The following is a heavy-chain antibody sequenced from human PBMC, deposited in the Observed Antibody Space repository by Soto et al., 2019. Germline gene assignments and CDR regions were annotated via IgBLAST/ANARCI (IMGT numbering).Heavy chain of an antibody. D-gene: IGHD6-6*01. CDR3: AKAPRGAARLVDY. J-gene: IGHJ4*02. CDR1: RFTFSSYV. V-gene: IGHV3-23*01. Sequence: GGSLRLSCVGSRFTFSSYVMSWVRQAPGKGLECVSGISESGESTYYADSVRGRFTISRDNSNNTLYLQMNSLRAEDTAVYYCAKAPRGAARLVDYWGQGTLVTVSS. CDR2: ISESGEST.